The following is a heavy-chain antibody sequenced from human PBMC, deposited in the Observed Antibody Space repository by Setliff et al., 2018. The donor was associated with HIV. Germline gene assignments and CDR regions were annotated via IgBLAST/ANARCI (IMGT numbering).Heavy chain of an antibody. D-gene: IGHD3-22*01. CDR2: IYQNGIA. J-gene: IGHJ3*01. V-gene: IGHV4-4*02. CDR3: ARGGDYYDSSGARAGFDF. Sequence: SETLSLTCGVSGVSISSRNWWSWVRQAPGKGLEWIGEIYQNGIANYNRSLKSQVTMSLDKSKNEVSLKLSSLTAADTAVYYCARGGDYYDSSGARAGFDFWGQGTMVTVSS. CDR1: GVSISSRNW.